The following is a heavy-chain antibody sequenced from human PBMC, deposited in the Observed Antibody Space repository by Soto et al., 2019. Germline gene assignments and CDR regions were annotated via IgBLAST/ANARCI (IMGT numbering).Heavy chain of an antibody. D-gene: IGHD2-2*01. CDR2: IYHSGST. Sequence: QLQLQESGSGLVKPSQTLSLTCAVSGGSISSGGYSWSWIRQPPGKGLEWIGYIYHSGSTYYNPSQKSRLTKSEDRSKNHYSLKLSAVYAADKAEYYCAIESVDCSSTSCNAGGFDYWGQGTLVTVSS. CDR3: AIESVDCSSTSCNAGGFDY. V-gene: IGHV4-30-2*01. CDR1: GGSISSGGYS. J-gene: IGHJ4*02.